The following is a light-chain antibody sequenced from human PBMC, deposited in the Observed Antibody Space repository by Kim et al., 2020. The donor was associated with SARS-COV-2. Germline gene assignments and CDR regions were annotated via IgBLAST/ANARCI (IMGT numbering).Light chain of an antibody. CDR3: QQYQTYPLT. J-gene: IGKJ4*01. Sequence: DIQMTQSPSTLSASVGDTVTITCRASQSVTSWLAWYQKKPGKAPKLLIYKMFNLESGVPSRVSGTGDGTEFTLTISSLQPDDFATYYCQQYQTYPLTFGGGTKVDIK. CDR1: QSVTSW. V-gene: IGKV1-5*03. CDR2: KMF.